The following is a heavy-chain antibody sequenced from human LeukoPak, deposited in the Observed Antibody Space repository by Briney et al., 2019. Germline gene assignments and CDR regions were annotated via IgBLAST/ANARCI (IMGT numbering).Heavy chain of an antibody. D-gene: IGHD1-1*01. CDR3: ARPRYNWNDEWDAFDI. CDR1: GGSITNNSDY. Sequence: SETLSLTCTVSGGSITNNSDYWGWIRQPPGKGLEWIGSIYYSGSRYYNPSLQSRVIVSVDTSKNQFSLKLSSVTAADTAVYYCARPRYNWNDEWDAFDIWGQGTMVTVSS. J-gene: IGHJ3*02. V-gene: IGHV4-39*01. CDR2: IYYSGSR.